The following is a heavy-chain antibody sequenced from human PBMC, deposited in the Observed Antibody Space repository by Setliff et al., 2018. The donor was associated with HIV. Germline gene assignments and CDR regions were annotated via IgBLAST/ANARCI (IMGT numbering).Heavy chain of an antibody. CDR1: GFTFSTHT. CDR3: VRDLDY. V-gene: IGHV3-21*01. J-gene: IGHJ4*02. Sequence: GGSLRLSCAASGFTFSTHTMNWVRQAPGKGLEWVSSISSSGTYIYYADSVKGRFTISRDNAKNSLYLQMHSLRAEDTAVYYCVRDLDYWGQGTLVTVSS. CDR2: ISSSGTYI.